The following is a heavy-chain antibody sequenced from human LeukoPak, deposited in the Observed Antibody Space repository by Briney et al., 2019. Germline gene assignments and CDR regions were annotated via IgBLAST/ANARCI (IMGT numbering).Heavy chain of an antibody. J-gene: IGHJ4*02. CDR2: ISPDEGNT. V-gene: IGHV3-64D*06. CDR3: VPKGTEGY. Sequence: GGSLRLSCSASGFTFSSYAMHWVRQAPGKGLEYVPAISPDEGNTYYADSVKGRFSISRDNSKNTLYLQMSSLRPEDTAVYYCVPKGTEGYWGQGTLVTVSS. CDR1: GFTFSSYA.